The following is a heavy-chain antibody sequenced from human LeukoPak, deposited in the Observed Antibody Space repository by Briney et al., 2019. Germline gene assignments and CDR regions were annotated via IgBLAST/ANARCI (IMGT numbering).Heavy chain of an antibody. CDR3: AKVGGYSYGYFDY. Sequence: GGSLRLSCAASGFTFDDYAMHWVRQAPGKGLEWVSGISWNSGNIDYADSVEGRFTISRDNAKNSLYLQMNSLRAEDTALYYCAKVGGYSYGYFDYWGQGTLVTVSS. V-gene: IGHV3-9*01. CDR2: ISWNSGNI. J-gene: IGHJ4*02. CDR1: GFTFDDYA. D-gene: IGHD5-18*01.